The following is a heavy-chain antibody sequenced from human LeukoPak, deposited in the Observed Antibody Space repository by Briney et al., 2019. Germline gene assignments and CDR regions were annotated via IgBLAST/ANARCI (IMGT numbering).Heavy chain of an antibody. V-gene: IGHV3-53*01. J-gene: IGHJ4*02. D-gene: IGHD6-13*01. CDR3: ARDIAAAGLFFDY. Sequence: GGSLRLSCAASGFIFSNYWMHWVRQAPGKGLEWVSVIYSGGSTYYADSVKGRFTISRDNSKNTLYLQMNSLRAEDTAVYYCARDIAAAGLFFDYWGQGTLVTVSS. CDR1: GFIFSNYW. CDR2: IYSGGST.